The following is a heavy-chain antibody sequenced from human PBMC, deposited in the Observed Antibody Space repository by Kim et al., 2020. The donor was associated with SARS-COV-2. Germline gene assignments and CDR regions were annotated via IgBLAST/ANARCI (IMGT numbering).Heavy chain of an antibody. V-gene: IGHV4-39*01. Sequence: SETLSLTCTVSGGSISSSSYYWGWIRQPPGKGLEWIGSIYYSGSTYYNPSLKSRVTISVDTSKNQFSLKLSSVTAADTAVYYCASSCSGGSCYSAGFDPWGQGTLVTVSS. CDR1: GGSISSSSYY. D-gene: IGHD2-15*01. CDR3: ASSCSGGSCYSAGFDP. CDR2: IYYSGST. J-gene: IGHJ5*02.